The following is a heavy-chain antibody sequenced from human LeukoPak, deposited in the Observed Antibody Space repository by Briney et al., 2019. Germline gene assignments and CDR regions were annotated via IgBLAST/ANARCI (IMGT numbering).Heavy chain of an antibody. Sequence: PSETLSLTCTVSGGSMSSYYWSWIRQPPGKGLEWIGYIYYSGSTNYNPSLKSRVTISVDTSKNQFSLKLSSVTAADTAVYYCAREGIAARPGLFDYWGQGTLVTVSS. CDR3: AREGIAARPGLFDY. J-gene: IGHJ4*02. CDR2: IYYSGST. V-gene: IGHV4-59*01. CDR1: GGSMSSYY. D-gene: IGHD6-6*01.